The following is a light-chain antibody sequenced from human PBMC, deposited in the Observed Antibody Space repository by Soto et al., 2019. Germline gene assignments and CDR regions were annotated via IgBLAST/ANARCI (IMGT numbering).Light chain of an antibody. CDR1: MSVSSL. CDR3: QQRSNWPWT. CDR2: DAS. J-gene: IGKJ1*01. Sequence: EIVLTQSPATLSLSPGERATLSCRASMSVSSLLVWYQQKPGQAPRLVISDASNRASGITGRFSGSGSGTDFSLTISSLWPVDFAVYYCQQRSNWPWTFGQGTKVEIK. V-gene: IGKV3-11*01.